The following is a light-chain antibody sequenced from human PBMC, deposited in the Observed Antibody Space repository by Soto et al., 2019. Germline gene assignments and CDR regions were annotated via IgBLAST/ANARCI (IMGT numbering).Light chain of an antibody. CDR2: GAS. CDR3: QQYNNRPPWT. Sequence: EIMMTQSPATLSVAPGEKANLSCRASQSVSSKLAWYQQKPGQAPRVLIYGASTKATGIPARVSGSGSGTEFTLPISSLQSEDFSVYYCQQYNNRPPWTFGQGTKVEIK. V-gene: IGKV3-15*01. J-gene: IGKJ1*01. CDR1: QSVSSK.